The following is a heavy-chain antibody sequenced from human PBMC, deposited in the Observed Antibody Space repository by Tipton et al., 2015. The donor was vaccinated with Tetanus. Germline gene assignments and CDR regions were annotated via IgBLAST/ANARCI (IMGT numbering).Heavy chain of an antibody. Sequence: TLSLTCIVSGGSISSGGYYWSWIPPHPGKGLEWIGDSYDRGSLYYNPSLKRRVSLSIETSKNQFSLKLSSVTPADTAVDYFARERYIHYGMDVWGQGTTVTVSS. J-gene: IGHJ6*02. CDR1: GGSISSGGYY. D-gene: IGHD1-1*01. V-gene: IGHV4-31*03. CDR3: ARERYIHYGMDV. CDR2: SYDRGSL.